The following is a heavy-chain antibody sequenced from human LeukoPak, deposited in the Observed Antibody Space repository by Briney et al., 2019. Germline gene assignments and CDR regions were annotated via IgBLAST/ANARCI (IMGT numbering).Heavy chain of an antibody. J-gene: IGHJ3*02. CDR2: INPSGGST. Sequence: APVKVSCKASGYTFSSYYMHWVRQAPGQGLEWMGIINPSGGSTSYAQKFQGRITMTRDTSTSTVYMELSSLRSEDTAVYYCATDQWEPIPGGAFDIWGQGTMVTVSS. V-gene: IGHV1-46*01. CDR1: GYTFSSYY. D-gene: IGHD1-26*01. CDR3: ATDQWEPIPGGAFDI.